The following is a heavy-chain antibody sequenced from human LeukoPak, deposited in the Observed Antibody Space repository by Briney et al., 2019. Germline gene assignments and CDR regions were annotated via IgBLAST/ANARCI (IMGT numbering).Heavy chain of an antibody. CDR2: IIPIFGTA. Sequence: PGASVKVSCKASGGTFSSYAISWVRQAPGQGLEWMGGIIPIFGTANYAQKFQGRVTITADKSTSTAYMELSSLRSEDTAVYYCARGPRITLVRGGQWYYYMDVWGKGTTVTISS. V-gene: IGHV1-69*06. CDR3: ARGPRITLVRGGQWYYYMDV. D-gene: IGHD3-10*01. CDR1: GGTFSSYA. J-gene: IGHJ6*03.